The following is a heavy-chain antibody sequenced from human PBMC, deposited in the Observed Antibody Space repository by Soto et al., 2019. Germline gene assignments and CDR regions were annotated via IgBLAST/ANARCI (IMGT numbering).Heavy chain of an antibody. J-gene: IGHJ6*02. CDR1: GYTFTSYA. Sequence: ASVKVSCKASGYTFTSYAMHWVRQAPGQRLGWMGRINAGGGSTSYAQKFQGRVTMTRDTSTSTVYMELSSLRSEDTAVYYCARDKGLGRGLSDVWGQGTTVTVSS. CDR2: INAGGGST. D-gene: IGHD3-16*01. V-gene: IGHV1-46*01. CDR3: ARDKGLGRGLSDV.